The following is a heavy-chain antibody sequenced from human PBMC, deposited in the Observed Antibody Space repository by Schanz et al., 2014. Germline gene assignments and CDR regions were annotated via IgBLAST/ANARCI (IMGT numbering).Heavy chain of an antibody. Sequence: EVQLVESGGGVVQPGRSLRLSCAASGFTFSIYAMHWVRQAPGKGLEWVSAISGSGGSTYYADSVKGRFTISRDNSKNTLYLQMNSLRAEDTAVYYCAASSGWHPSTDYWGQGTLVTVSS. CDR3: AASSGWHPSTDY. V-gene: IGHV3-23*04. D-gene: IGHD6-19*01. CDR2: ISGSGGST. CDR1: GFTFSIYA. J-gene: IGHJ4*02.